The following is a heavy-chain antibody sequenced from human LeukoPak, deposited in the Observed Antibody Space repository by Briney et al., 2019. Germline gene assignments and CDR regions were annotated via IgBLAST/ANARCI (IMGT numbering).Heavy chain of an antibody. D-gene: IGHD6-13*01. CDR1: GFTFDDYA. J-gene: IGHJ4*02. Sequence: PGRSLRLSCAASGFTFDDYAMHWVRQAPGKGLEWVSGISWNSGSIGYADSVKGRFTISRDNSKNTLYLQMNSLRADDTAVYYCAKDRVTAAGYYFDYWGQGTLVTVSS. CDR2: ISWNSGSI. CDR3: AKDRVTAAGYYFDY. V-gene: IGHV3-9*01.